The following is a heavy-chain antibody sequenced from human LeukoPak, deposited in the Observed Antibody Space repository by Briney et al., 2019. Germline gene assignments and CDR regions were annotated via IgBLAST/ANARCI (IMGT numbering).Heavy chain of an antibody. V-gene: IGHV1-69*06. Sequence: SVKVSCKTSGYTFTGYYMHWVRQAPGQGLEWMGGIIPIFGTANYAQKFQGRVTITADKSTSTAYMELSSLRSEDTAVYYCARGAVAATDYYYYMDVWGKGTTVTVSS. CDR3: ARGAVAATDYYYYMDV. CDR2: IIPIFGTA. CDR1: GYTFTGYY. J-gene: IGHJ6*03. D-gene: IGHD2-15*01.